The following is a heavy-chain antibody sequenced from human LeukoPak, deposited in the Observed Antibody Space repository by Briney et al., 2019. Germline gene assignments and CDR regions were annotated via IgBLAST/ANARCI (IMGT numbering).Heavy chain of an antibody. D-gene: IGHD6-6*01. V-gene: IGHV4-39*01. CDR2: IYYSGST. CDR1: GGSISSSSYY. Sequence: SETLSLTCTVSGGSISSSSYYWGWLRQPPGKGLVWIGSIYYSGSTYYNPSVKSRVTISVDTSKNQFSLKLSSVTAADTAVYYCARHDQQLAPDYWGEGTLVTVSS. CDR3: ARHDQQLAPDY. J-gene: IGHJ4*02.